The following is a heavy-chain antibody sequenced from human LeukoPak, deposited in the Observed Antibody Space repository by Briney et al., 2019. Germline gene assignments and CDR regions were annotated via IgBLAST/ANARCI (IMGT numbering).Heavy chain of an antibody. V-gene: IGHV4-34*01. D-gene: IGHD4-17*01. CDR2: INDRGHT. J-gene: IGHJ4*02. Sequence: IPSETLSLTCAVYGVSFSGHYWSWVRQSPERGLEWIGEINDRGHTNYNPSLKSRLTLSVDTSKKEFSLKLRSVTAADTAVYFCARDPTTVYNSAYYFDFWGEGTLVTVSS. CDR1: GVSFSGHY. CDR3: ARDPTTVYNSAYYFDF.